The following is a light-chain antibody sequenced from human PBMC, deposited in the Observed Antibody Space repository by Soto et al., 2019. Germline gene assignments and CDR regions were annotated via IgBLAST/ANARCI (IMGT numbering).Light chain of an antibody. CDR1: QSISSY. J-gene: IGKJ4*02. Sequence: DIQMTQSPSSLSASVGDRVTITCRASQSISSYLNWYQQKPGKAPKLLIYAASSLQSGVPSRFSGSGSGTDFTLPISSLQPEDVATYYYQQSYSTLALTFGGGTKVEIK. CDR2: AAS. CDR3: QQSYSTLALT. V-gene: IGKV1-39*01.